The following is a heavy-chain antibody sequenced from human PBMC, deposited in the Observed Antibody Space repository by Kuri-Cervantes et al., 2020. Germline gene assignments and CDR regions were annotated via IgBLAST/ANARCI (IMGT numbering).Heavy chain of an antibody. D-gene: IGHD1-26*01. CDR2: ITTYNGDT. Sequence: SVKVSCKASGYTFTNFGFSWVRQAPGQGLEWIGWITTYNGDTDYAHKFQGRVTLTTDTSTTTAHMELRSLRSDYTAVYYCATKGKWDLRGEFYFDHWGQGTLVTVSS. V-gene: IGHV1-18*01. CDR3: ATKGKWDLRGEFYFDH. CDR1: GYTFTNFG. J-gene: IGHJ4*02.